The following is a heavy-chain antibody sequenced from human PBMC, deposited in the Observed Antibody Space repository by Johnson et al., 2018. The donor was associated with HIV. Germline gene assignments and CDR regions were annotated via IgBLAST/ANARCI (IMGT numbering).Heavy chain of an antibody. CDR1: GFTFSSNC. CDR3: ARVVQRQVRQGDAFDI. Sequence: VQLVESGGGVVQPGRSLRLSCAASGFTFSSNCMHWVHQAPGKGLEWVSVIYSGGSTYYADSVKGRFTISRDNSKNTLYLQMNSLRVEDTTVYFCARVVQRQVRQGDAFDIWGQGTMVTVSS. CDR2: IYSGGST. D-gene: IGHD6-25*01. V-gene: IGHV3-66*01. J-gene: IGHJ3*02.